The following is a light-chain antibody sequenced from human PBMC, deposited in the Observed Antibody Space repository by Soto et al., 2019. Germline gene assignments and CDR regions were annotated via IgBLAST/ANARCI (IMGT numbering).Light chain of an antibody. V-gene: IGKV3-11*01. Sequence: ENVLTQSPATLSLSPGERATLSCRASQSVSNFLAWYQQKPGQAPRLLIYDASNRATGIPARFSGSGSGTGFTLTISSLEPEDFAVYYCQQRSNWPLFTFGPGTKVDIK. J-gene: IGKJ3*01. CDR2: DAS. CDR3: QQRSNWPLFT. CDR1: QSVSNF.